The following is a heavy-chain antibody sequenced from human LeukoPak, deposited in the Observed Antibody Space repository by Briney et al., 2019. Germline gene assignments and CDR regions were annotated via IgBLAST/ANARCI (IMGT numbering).Heavy chain of an antibody. Sequence: GGSLRLSCAGSGFTFTNYGMNWVRQAPGKGLEWVSTITGSGALTYYADSVKGRFTISRDNSKNTALQMNSLRAEDTAVYYCAKDGARVVISAPSWGTQYYYIDVWGKGTTVTVSS. J-gene: IGHJ6*03. CDR2: ITGSGALT. CDR1: GFTFTNYG. D-gene: IGHD3-16*01. CDR3: AKDGARVVISAPSWGTQYYYIDV. V-gene: IGHV3-23*01.